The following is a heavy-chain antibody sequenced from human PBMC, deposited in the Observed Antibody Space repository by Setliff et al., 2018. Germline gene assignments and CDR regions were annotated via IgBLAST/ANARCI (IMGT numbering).Heavy chain of an antibody. D-gene: IGHD4-17*01. CDR2: IKQDGSTK. V-gene: IGHV3-7*04. Sequence: GGSLRLSCAACGFTFSSYDMHWVRQATGKGLEWVADIKQDGSTKYYLDSVKGRFTISRDNAKESLFLQMNSLRVEDTAVYYCARGGSTVRDPFDIWGHGTMVTVSS. CDR3: ARGGSTVRDPFDI. J-gene: IGHJ3*02. CDR1: GFTFSSYD.